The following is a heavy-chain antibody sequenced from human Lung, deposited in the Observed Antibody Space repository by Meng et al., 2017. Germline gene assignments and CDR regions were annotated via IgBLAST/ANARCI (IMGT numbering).Heavy chain of an antibody. CDR2: ISSSPT. Sequence: EVQLVESGGGLGKPGGCLRLSCAASGFTFSSYSMNWVRQAPGKGLEWVSSISSSPTYADSVKGRFTISRDNAENSLYLQMNSLRVEDTAVYFCARGRVVVSATPSDYWGQGTLVTVSS. J-gene: IGHJ4*02. V-gene: IGHV3-21*01. CDR3: ARGRVVVSATPSDY. D-gene: IGHD2-15*01. CDR1: GFTFSSYS.